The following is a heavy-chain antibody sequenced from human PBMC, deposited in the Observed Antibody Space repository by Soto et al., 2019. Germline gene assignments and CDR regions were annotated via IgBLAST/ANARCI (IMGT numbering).Heavy chain of an antibody. CDR1: GFTVSSCG. CDR2: IWYDGSKK. Sequence: QVQLVESGGGVVQPGRSLRLSCAASGFTVSSCGMHWVRQAPGKGVEWVALIWYDGSKKYYADSVKGRFTSSRDNSKNTLYLQMDRLRAEDTAVYYWAKKRVTPSPDTGNYFESWCQGTLVTGSS. CDR3: AKKRVTPSPDTGNYFES. D-gene: IGHD5-18*01. J-gene: IGHJ4*02. V-gene: IGHV3-30*18.